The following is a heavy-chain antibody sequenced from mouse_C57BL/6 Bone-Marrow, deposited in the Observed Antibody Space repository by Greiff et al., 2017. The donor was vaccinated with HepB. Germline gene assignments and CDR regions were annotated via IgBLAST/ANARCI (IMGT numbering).Heavy chain of an antibody. CDR2: INPNNGGT. Sequence: EVQLQQSGPELVKPGASVKISCKASGYTFTDYYMNWVKQSHGKSLEWIGDINPNNGGTSYNQKFKGKATLTVDKSSSTAYMELRSLTSEDSAVYYCARGGDYWGQGTPLTVSS. V-gene: IGHV1-26*01. CDR3: ARGGDY. D-gene: IGHD1-1*02. J-gene: IGHJ2*01. CDR1: GYTFTDYY.